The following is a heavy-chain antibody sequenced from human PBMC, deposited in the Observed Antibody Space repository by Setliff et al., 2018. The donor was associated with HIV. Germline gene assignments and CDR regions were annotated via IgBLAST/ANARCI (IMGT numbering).Heavy chain of an antibody. CDR2: ISYSGTT. CDR1: GGSINSYY. V-gene: IGHV4-59*08. J-gene: IGHJ6*03. Sequence: SETLSLTCTVSGGSINSYYWSWIRQPPGKGLEWIGYISYSGTTNYSPSLKSRVTISVDTSKNQFSLRLSSVTAADTAVYYCARQRDFDWLLQNYYYMDVWGKGATVTVSS. CDR3: ARQRDFDWLLQNYYYMDV. D-gene: IGHD3-9*01.